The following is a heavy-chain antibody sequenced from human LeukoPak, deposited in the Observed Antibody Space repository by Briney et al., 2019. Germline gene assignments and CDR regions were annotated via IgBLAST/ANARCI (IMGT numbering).Heavy chain of an antibody. J-gene: IGHJ4*02. D-gene: IGHD3-3*01. CDR3: ARHSGPEWLPLRPFDY. CDR2: IYYSGST. Sequence: SETLSLTCTVSGGSISSSSYYWGWIRQPPGKGLEWIGSIYYSGSTYYNPSLRSRVTISVDTSKSQFSLKLNSVTAADTAVYYCARHSGPEWLPLRPFDYWGQGTLVTVSS. V-gene: IGHV4-39*01. CDR1: GGSISSSSYY.